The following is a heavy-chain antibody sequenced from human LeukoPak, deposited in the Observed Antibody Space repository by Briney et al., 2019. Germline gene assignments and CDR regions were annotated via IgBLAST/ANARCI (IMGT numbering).Heavy chain of an antibody. CDR3: ARGDCSGTSCYFDY. Sequence: SETLSLTCTVSGGSITSYYWHWIRQPPGKGLEYLGYGYYSGITNYNPSLKSRVTISVDTSKKQFSLSLSSVTAADTAIYYCARGDCSGTSCYFDYWDQGTLVTVSS. D-gene: IGHD2-2*01. J-gene: IGHJ4*02. V-gene: IGHV4-59*01. CDR1: GGSITSYY. CDR2: GYYSGIT.